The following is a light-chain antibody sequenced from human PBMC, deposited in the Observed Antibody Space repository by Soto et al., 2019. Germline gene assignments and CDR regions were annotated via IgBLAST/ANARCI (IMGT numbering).Light chain of an antibody. V-gene: IGKV2-28*01. J-gene: IGKJ1*01. CDR2: LGY. CDR1: ESLLHSNGYTY. CDR3: MQSLHTRT. Sequence: DIVMTQSPLSLPVTPGEPASISCRSSESLLHSNGYTYLDWYLQKPGQSPQLLIYLGYNRASGVPDRFSGSGSGTDFTLKISRVEAEDVGVYYCMQSLHTRTFGQGTKVEIK.